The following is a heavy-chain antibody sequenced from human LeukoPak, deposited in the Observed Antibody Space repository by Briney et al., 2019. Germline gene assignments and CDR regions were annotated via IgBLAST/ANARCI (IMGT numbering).Heavy chain of an antibody. CDR3: ARDRAVANYYYYYMDV. CDR1: GGTFSSYA. Sequence: ASVKVSCKASGGTFSSYAISWVRQAPGQGLEWTGGIIPIFGTANYAQKFQGRVTITTDESTSTAYMELSSLRSEDTAVYYCARDRAVANYYYYYMDVWGKGTTVTVSS. CDR2: IIPIFGTA. J-gene: IGHJ6*03. D-gene: IGHD6-19*01. V-gene: IGHV1-69*05.